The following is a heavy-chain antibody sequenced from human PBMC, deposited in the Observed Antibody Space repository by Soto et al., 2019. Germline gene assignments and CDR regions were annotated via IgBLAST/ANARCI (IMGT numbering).Heavy chain of an antibody. CDR2: IYWNDDK. V-gene: IGHV2-5*01. CDR1: GFSLSTSGVG. J-gene: IGHJ4*02. CDR3: AHRPYYYDSSGYYRFDY. D-gene: IGHD3-22*01. Sequence: QITLKESGPTLVKPTQTLTLTCTFSGFSLSTSGVGVGWIRQPPGKALEWLALIYWNDDKRYSPSLKSRLTITKDNSKNQVVRTFTNMDPVYTATYYCAHRPYYYDSSGYYRFDYWGQGTLVTVSS.